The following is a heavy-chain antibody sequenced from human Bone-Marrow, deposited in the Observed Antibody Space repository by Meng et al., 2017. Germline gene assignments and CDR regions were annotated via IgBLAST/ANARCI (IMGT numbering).Heavy chain of an antibody. CDR2: IGSNSRST. CDR1: GFTFTSYS. CDR3: ARDVGAGSHD. J-gene: IGHJ4*01. D-gene: IGHD3-10*01. V-gene: IGHV3-21*01. Sequence: GGSLRLSCAASGFTFTSYSMNWVRQAPGKGLEWVSPIGSNSRSTYYSESVKGRFTISRDNAKNSLHLQMNSLKAEDTAVYYCARDVGAGSHDWGQGTLVTVSS.